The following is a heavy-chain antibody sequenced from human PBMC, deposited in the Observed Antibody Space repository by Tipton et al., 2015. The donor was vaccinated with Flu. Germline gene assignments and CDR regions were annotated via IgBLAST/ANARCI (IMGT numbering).Heavy chain of an antibody. Sequence: TLSLTCTVSGGSISSYYWSWIRQPAGKGLEWIGYIYYSGSTNYNPSLKSRVTISVDTSKNQFSLKLSSVTAADTAVYYCARGPVLGGLFKVVKGSHHKMDVWGKGTTVTVSS. CDR2: IYYSGST. CDR1: GGSISSYY. D-gene: IGHD3-16*01. J-gene: IGHJ6*04. V-gene: IGHV4-59*12. CDR3: ARGPVLGGLFKVVKGSHHKMDV.